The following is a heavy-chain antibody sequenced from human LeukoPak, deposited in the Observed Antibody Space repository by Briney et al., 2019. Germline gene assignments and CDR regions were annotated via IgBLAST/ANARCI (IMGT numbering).Heavy chain of an antibody. V-gene: IGHV3-11*01. CDR2: ISSDNSTT. Sequence: GGSLRLSCVVSGFTFSDYYMSWIRQAPGKGLEWVSYISSDNSTTYYADSVKGRFTVSRDNAKDSLYLQMNSLRAEDTAVYYCARDLWMGAGGYWGQGTLVTVSS. D-gene: IGHD1-26*01. CDR1: GFTFSDYY. J-gene: IGHJ4*02. CDR3: ARDLWMGAGGY.